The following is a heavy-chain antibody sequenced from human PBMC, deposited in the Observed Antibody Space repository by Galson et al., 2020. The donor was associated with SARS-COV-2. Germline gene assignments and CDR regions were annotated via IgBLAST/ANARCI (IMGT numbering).Heavy chain of an antibody. V-gene: IGHV3-48*04. D-gene: IGHD1-26*01. CDR1: GFTFSSYS. CDR3: ARVGWEILGLGYYYYMDV. CDR2: ISSSSSTI. Sequence: GGSLRLSCAASGFTFSSYSMNWVRQAPGKGLEWVSYISSSSSTIYYADSVKGRFTISRDNAKNSLYLQMNSLRAEDTAVYYCARVGWEILGLGYYYYMDVWGKGTTVTVSS. J-gene: IGHJ6*03.